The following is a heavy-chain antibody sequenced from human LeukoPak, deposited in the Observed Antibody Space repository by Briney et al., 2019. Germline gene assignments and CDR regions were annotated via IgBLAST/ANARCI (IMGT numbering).Heavy chain of an antibody. D-gene: IGHD6-13*01. CDR1: GFTFSNFA. V-gene: IGHV3-23*01. J-gene: IGHJ6*02. CDR2: ISGSGGTT. CDR3: AREQRSSWYRDYYYGMDV. Sequence: GGSLRLSCTASGFTFSNFAMNWVRQAPGKGLEWVSDISGSGGTTYYADSVKGRFTISRDNAKNTLYLQMNSLRAEDTAVYYCAREQRSSWYRDYYYGMDVWGQGTTVTVSS.